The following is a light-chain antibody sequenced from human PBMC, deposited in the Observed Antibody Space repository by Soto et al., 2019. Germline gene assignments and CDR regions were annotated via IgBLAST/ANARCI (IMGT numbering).Light chain of an antibody. V-gene: IGLV2-14*01. CDR2: DVS. J-gene: IGLJ1*01. CDR1: SSDVGGYNY. Sequence: QAASVSGSPGQSITISCTGTSSDVGGYNYVSWYQQHPGKAPKLMIYDVSNRPSGVSNRFSGSKSGNTASLTISGLQAEDEADYYCSSYTSSSTLYVFGTGTQLTVL. CDR3: SSYTSSSTLYV.